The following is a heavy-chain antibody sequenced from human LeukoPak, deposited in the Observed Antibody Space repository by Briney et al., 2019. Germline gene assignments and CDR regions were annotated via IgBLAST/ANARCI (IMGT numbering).Heavy chain of an antibody. CDR3: AKDPTKYYYYYYMDV. CDR1: GFTFSSYG. J-gene: IGHJ6*03. CDR2: IRYDGSNK. Sequence: GGSLRLSCAASGFTFSSYGMHWVRQAPGKGLEWVAFIRYDGSNKYYADSVKGRFTISRDNSKNTLYLQMNSLRAEDTAVYYCAKDPTKYYYYYYMDVWGKGTTVTVSS. V-gene: IGHV3-30*02.